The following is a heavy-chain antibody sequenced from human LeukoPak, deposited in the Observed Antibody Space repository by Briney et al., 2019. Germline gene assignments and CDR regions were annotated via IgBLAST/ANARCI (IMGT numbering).Heavy chain of an antibody. V-gene: IGHV1-8*01. Sequence: ASVKVSCKASGYTFTSYDINWVRQATGQGPEWMGWMNPNSGNTGYAQKFQGRVTMTRNTSISTAYMELSSLRSEDTAVYYCARAPYRSSTYLSFGMDVWGQGTTVTVSS. CDR3: ARAPYRSSTYLSFGMDV. CDR1: GYTFTSYD. CDR2: MNPNSGNT. D-gene: IGHD3-16*02. J-gene: IGHJ6*02.